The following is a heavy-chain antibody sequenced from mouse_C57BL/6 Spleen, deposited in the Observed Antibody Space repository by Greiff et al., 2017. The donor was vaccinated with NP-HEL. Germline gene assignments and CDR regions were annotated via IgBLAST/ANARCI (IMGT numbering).Heavy chain of an antibody. CDR1: GYTFTDHT. D-gene: IGHD2-4*01. CDR3: ARWGTYDYDEARFAY. V-gene: IGHV1-78*01. Sequence: QVQLQQSDAELVKPGASVKISCKVSGYTFTDHTIHWMKQRPEQGLEWIGYIYPRDGSTKYNEKFKGKATLTADKSSSTAYMQLNSLTSEDSAVYFCARWGTYDYDEARFAYWGQGTLVTVSA. CDR2: IYPRDGST. J-gene: IGHJ3*01.